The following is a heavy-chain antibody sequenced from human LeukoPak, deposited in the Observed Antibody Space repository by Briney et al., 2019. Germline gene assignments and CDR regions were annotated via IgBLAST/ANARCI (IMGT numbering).Heavy chain of an antibody. CDR3: ARVSSGWYLGLDY. CDR2: ISGSGGST. V-gene: IGHV3-23*01. Sequence: GGSLRLSCAASGFTFSSYAMSWVRQAPGKGLEWVSAISGSGGSTYYADSVKGRFTISRDNSKNTLYLQMNSLRAEDTAVYYCARVSSGWYLGLDYWGQGTLVTVSS. J-gene: IGHJ4*02. CDR1: GFTFSSYA. D-gene: IGHD6-19*01.